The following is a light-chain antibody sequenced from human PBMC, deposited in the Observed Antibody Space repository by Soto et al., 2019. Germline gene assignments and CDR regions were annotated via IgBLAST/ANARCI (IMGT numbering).Light chain of an antibody. CDR2: DAS. J-gene: IGKJ1*01. V-gene: IGKV1-5*01. Sequence: DIQMTQSPSTLSASVGDRVTITCRASQSISSWLAWYQQKPGKAPKLLIYDASSLESGVPSRFSGSGSGTEFTLTISSLQPDDFATYYCQQYNNYWAFGKGTKV. CDR1: QSISSW. CDR3: QQYNNYWA.